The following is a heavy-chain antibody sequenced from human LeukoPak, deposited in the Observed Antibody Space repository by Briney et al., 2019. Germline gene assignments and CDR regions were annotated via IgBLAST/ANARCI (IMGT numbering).Heavy chain of an antibody. CDR2: IIPIFGTA. CDR1: GGTFSSYA. V-gene: IGHV1-69*13. Sequence: SVKVSCKASGGTFSSYAISWVRQAPGLGLEWMGGIIPIFGTANYAQKFQGRVTITADESTSTAYMELSSLRSEDTAVYYCARDLGNYDFWSGYSHYWGQGTLVTVSS. CDR3: ARDLGNYDFWSGYSHY. J-gene: IGHJ4*02. D-gene: IGHD3-3*01.